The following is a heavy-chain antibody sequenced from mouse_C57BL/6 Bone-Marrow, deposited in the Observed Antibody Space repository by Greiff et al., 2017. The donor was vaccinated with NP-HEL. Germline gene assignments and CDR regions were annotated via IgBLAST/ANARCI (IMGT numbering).Heavy chain of an antibody. CDR2: ISYDGSN. CDR1: GYSITSGYY. CDR3: ARGKSHWYFDV. Sequence: EVKLQESGPGLVKPSQSLSLTCSVTGYSITSGYYWNWIRQFPGNKLEWMGYISYDGSNNYDGSLKNRISITRDTSKTHLLLKLSSVTTEATATYSCARGKSHWYFDVWGTGTTVTVSS. V-gene: IGHV3-6*01. J-gene: IGHJ1*03.